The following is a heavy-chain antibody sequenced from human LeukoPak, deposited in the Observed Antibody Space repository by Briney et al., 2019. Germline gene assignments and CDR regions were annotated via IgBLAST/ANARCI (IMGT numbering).Heavy chain of an antibody. D-gene: IGHD6-13*01. Sequence: SETLSSSSTVSGGSISSYYGSWIRQPPGKGLEWIGYIYYSGSTNYNPSLKSRVTISVDTSKNQFSLKLSSVTAADTAVYYCARESPIAAAGEDYFDYWGQGTLWTVSS. V-gene: IGHV4-59*01. CDR3: ARESPIAAAGEDYFDY. J-gene: IGHJ4*02. CDR2: IYYSGST. CDR1: GGSISSYY.